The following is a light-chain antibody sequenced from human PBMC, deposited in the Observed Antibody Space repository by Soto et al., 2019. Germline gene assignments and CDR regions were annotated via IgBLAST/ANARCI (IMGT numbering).Light chain of an antibody. CDR2: WAS. J-gene: IGKJ2*01. Sequence: DIVMTQSPDSLAVSLGERATINCKSSQSVLYSSNNKNYLAWYQQRPGQPPKLLIYWASTRESGVPDRFSGSGSGKDFTLTITGLQAEDVAVYYCQQYESTPPTFGQGTKLEIK. V-gene: IGKV4-1*01. CDR3: QQYESTPPT. CDR1: QSVLYSSNNKNY.